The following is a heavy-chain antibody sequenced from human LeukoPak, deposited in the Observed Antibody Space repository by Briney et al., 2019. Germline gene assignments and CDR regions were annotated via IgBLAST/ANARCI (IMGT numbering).Heavy chain of an antibody. Sequence: SETLSLTCAVYGGSFSDYYWSWIRQPPGKGLEWIGEVNHSGGTNYNPSLKSRVTISVDTSKNQFSLKLSSVTAADTAVYYCARIVLPAANQFSFDYWGQGTLVTVSS. CDR3: ARIVLPAANQFSFDY. CDR1: GGSFSDYY. D-gene: IGHD2-2*01. J-gene: IGHJ4*01. V-gene: IGHV4-34*01. CDR2: VNHSGGT.